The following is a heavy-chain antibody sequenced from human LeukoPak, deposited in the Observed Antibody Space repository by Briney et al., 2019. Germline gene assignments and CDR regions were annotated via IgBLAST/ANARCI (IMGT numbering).Heavy chain of an antibody. V-gene: IGHV4-39*07. CDR3: ARDLRDGSGSKGFDY. CDR2: IYYSGST. CDR1: GGSISSSSYY. D-gene: IGHD3-10*01. J-gene: IGHJ4*02. Sequence: PSETLSLTCTVSGGSISSSSYYWGWIRQPPGKGLEWIGSIYYSGSTYYNPSLKSRVTISVDTSKNQFSLKLSSVTAADTAVYYCARDLRDGSGSKGFDYWGQGTLVTVSS.